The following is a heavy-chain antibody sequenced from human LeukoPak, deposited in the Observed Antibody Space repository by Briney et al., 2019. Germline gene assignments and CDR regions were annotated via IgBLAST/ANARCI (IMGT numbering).Heavy chain of an antibody. J-gene: IGHJ4*02. CDR2: ISSSSSYI. CDR1: GFTFSSYS. CDR3: ARGFGYCSSTSCKIYYFDY. V-gene: IGHV3-21*01. Sequence: GGSLRLSCAASGFTFSSYSMNWVRQAPGKGLEWVSSISSSSSYIYYADSVKGRFTISRDNAKNSLYLQMNSLRAEDTAVYYCARGFGYCSSTSCKIYYFDYWGQGTLVTVSS. D-gene: IGHD2-2*01.